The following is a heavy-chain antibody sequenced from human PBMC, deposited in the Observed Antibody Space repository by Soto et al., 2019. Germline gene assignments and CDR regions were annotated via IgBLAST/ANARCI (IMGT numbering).Heavy chain of an antibody. D-gene: IGHD3-10*01. CDR3: ARDGDYYGSGSRSQPFDY. CDR2: IYSGGST. CDR1: GFTVSSNY. V-gene: IGHV3-66*01. Sequence: PGGSLRLSCAASGFTVSSNYMSWVRQAPGKGLEWVSVIYSGGSTYYADSVKGRFTISRDNSKNTLYLQMNSLRAEDTAVYYCARDGDYYGSGSRSQPFDYWGQGTLVTVSS. J-gene: IGHJ4*02.